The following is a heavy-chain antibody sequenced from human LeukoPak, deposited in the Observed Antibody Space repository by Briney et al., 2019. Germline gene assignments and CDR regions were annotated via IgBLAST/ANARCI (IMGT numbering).Heavy chain of an antibody. Sequence: PGGSLRLSCAASGFTFSSYWMHWVRQAPGKGLVWVSRINSDGSSTSYADSVKGRFTISGDNAKNTLYLQMNSLRAEDTAVYYCARVPRLSNWFDPWGQGTLVTVSS. CDR2: INSDGSST. CDR3: ARVPRLSNWFDP. J-gene: IGHJ5*02. V-gene: IGHV3-74*01. D-gene: IGHD3-16*02. CDR1: GFTFSSYW.